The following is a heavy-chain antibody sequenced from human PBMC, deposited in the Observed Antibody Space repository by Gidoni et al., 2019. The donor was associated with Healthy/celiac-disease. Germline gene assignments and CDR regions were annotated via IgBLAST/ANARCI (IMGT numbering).Heavy chain of an antibody. CDR1: GFTFSSYS. CDR2: ISSSSSYI. Sequence: EVQLVESGGGLVKPGGSLRLLCSASGFTFSSYSMNWVRQAPGKGLEWVSSISSSSSYIYYADSGKGRFTISRDNAKNSLYLQMNSLRAEDTAVYYCARDSRFDPWGQGTLVTVSS. CDR3: ARDSRFDP. D-gene: IGHD3-3*02. J-gene: IGHJ5*02. V-gene: IGHV3-21*01.